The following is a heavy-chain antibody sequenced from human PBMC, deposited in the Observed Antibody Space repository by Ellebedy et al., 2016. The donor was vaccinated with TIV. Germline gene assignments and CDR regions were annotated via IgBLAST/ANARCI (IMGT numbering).Heavy chain of an antibody. D-gene: IGHD3-10*01. CDR2: IIPIFGTA. Sequence: ASVKVSCKASGYTFTSYDISWVRQAPGQGLEWMGGIIPIFGTANYAQKFQGRVTITADESTSTAYMELSSLRSEDTAVYYCARDSKYGSGSYSPDYWGQGTLVTVSS. J-gene: IGHJ4*02. CDR1: GYTFTSYD. V-gene: IGHV1-69*13. CDR3: ARDSKYGSGSYSPDY.